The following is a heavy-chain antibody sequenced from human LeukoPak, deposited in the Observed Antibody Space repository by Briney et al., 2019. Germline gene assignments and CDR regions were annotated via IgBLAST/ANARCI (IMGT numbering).Heavy chain of an antibody. V-gene: IGHV3-66*02. J-gene: IGHJ4*02. D-gene: IGHD3-22*01. CDR3: ARSNYYDSSGAFDY. CDR2: IYSGGST. Sequence: GGSLRLSCAASGFTVSSNYMSWVRQAPGKGLEWVSVIYSGGSTYYADSVKGRFTISRDNSKNTLYLQMNSLRAEDTAVYNCARSNYYDSSGAFDYWGQGTLVTVSS. CDR1: GFTVSSNY.